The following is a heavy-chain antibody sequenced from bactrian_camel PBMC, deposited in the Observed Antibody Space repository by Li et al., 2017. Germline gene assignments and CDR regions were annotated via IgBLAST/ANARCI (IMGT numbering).Heavy chain of an antibody. CDR1: GYTYSRYC. D-gene: IGHD3*01. Sequence: VQLVESGGGSVQAGGSLRLSCAVFGYTYSRYCMGWFRQAPGKEREGVAAIDSDGTTHYADSVKGRFTISKDSAKNTLYLQMNGLKPEDSSMYYCAAGRSATYCYGGLGLEEFNEWGQGGTQVTVS. J-gene: IGHJ4*01. CDR2: IDSDGTT. V-gene: IGHV3S55*01.